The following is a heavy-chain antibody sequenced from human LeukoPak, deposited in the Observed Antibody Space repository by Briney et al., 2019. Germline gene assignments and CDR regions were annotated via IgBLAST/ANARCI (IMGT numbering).Heavy chain of an antibody. CDR2: ISAYNGNT. V-gene: IGHV1-18*01. D-gene: IGHD2-15*01. CDR3: ARGHLYCSGGSCYLRN. Sequence: ASVKVSCKASGYTFTSYGISWVRQAPGQGLEWMGWISAYNGNTNYAQKLQGRVTITRNTSISTAYMELSSLRSEDTAVYYCARGHLYCSGGSCYLRNWGQGTLVTVSS. J-gene: IGHJ4*02. CDR1: GYTFTSYG.